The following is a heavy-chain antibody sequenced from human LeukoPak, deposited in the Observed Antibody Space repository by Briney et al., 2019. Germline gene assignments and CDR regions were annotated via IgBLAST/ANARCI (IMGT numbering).Heavy chain of an antibody. CDR3: ATYYYDSSGSEGLDY. Sequence: GASVKVSCKVSGYTRTELSMHWVRQAPGKGLEWMGGFDPEDGETIYAQKFQGRVTMTEDTSTDTAYMELSSLRSEDTAVYYCATYYYDSSGSEGLDYWGQGTLVTVSS. CDR1: GYTRTELS. CDR2: FDPEDGET. J-gene: IGHJ4*02. D-gene: IGHD3-22*01. V-gene: IGHV1-24*01.